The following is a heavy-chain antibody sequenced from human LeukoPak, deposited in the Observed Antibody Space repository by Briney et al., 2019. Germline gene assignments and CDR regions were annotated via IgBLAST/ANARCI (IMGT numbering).Heavy chain of an antibody. CDR2: ISGSGGST. J-gene: IGHJ2*01. D-gene: IGHD1-14*01. CDR3: AKSRRITYGYWYFDL. V-gene: IGHV3-23*01. Sequence: GASLRLSCAASGFTFSSYGMSWVRQAPGKGLEWVSGISGSGGSTYFADSVKGRFTISRDNSKNTLYLQMNSLRAEDTAVYYCAKSRRITYGYWYFDLWGRGTLVTVSS. CDR1: GFTFSSYG.